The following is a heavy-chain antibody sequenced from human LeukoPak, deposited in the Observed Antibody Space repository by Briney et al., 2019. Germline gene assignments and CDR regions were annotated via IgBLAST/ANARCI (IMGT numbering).Heavy chain of an antibody. CDR1: GYTFTSYY. CDR2: INPSGGST. Sequence: HWASVKVSCKASGYTFTSYYMHWVRQAPGQGLEWMGIINPSGGSTSYAQKFQGRVTMTRDMSTSTVYMELSSLRSEDTAVYYCARDRIVVVPAADKFDYWGQGTLVTVSS. V-gene: IGHV1-46*01. J-gene: IGHJ4*02. D-gene: IGHD2-2*01. CDR3: ARDRIVVVPAADKFDY.